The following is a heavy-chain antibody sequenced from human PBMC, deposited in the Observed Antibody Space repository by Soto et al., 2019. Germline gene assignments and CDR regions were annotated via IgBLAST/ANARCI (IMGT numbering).Heavy chain of an antibody. D-gene: IGHD3-3*01. Sequence: PGGSLRLSCAASGFTFSSYWMSWVRQAPGKGLEWVANIKQDGSEKYYVDSVKGRFTISRDNAKNSLYLQMNSLRAEDTAVYYCARDGPITITIFGVVINPRYGMDVWGQGTTVTVS. V-gene: IGHV3-7*05. CDR2: IKQDGSEK. CDR3: ARDGPITITIFGVVINPRYGMDV. CDR1: GFTFSSYW. J-gene: IGHJ6*02.